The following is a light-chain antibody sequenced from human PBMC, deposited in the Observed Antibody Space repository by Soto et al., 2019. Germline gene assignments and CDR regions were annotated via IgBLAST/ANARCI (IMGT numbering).Light chain of an antibody. CDR3: QQRNVWPPVT. V-gene: IGKV3-11*01. J-gene: IGKJ5*01. CDR1: PSVTNF. Sequence: IVLTKSPSSLSFYPWKRATVAWRASPSVTNFLAWYQQKPGQAPRLLIYGAFNRATGIPARFSGSGSGTDFTLTISSLEPEDSAVYYCQQRNVWPPVTFGQGTRLEI. CDR2: GAF.